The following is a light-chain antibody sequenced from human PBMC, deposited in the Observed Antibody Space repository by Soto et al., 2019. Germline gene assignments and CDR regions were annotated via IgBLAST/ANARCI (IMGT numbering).Light chain of an antibody. CDR3: QQYDNLPPYT. CDR2: DAS. CDR1: QDISNY. J-gene: IGKJ2*01. Sequence: DIPMNQSPSSLSASVGPRVTITCQASQDISNYLTWYQQKPGKAPKLLIYDASNLETGVPSRFSGSGSGTDFTFAISSPQPEHIARYYCQQYDNLPPYTFGQGTKLEIK. V-gene: IGKV1-33*01.